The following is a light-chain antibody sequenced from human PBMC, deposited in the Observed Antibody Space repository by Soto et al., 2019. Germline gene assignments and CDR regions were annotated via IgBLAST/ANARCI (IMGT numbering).Light chain of an antibody. CDR2: STS. Sequence: QSVLTQPPSASGTPGQIVAISCSGSSSNIGSNTVTWYQQLPGTAPKLLIYSTSQRSSGVPGRFSGSKSGASASLSISGLQSEDEAEYYCAAWDDRLAVYVFGTGTKVTVL. CDR3: AAWDDRLAVYV. V-gene: IGLV1-44*01. J-gene: IGLJ1*01. CDR1: SSNIGSNT.